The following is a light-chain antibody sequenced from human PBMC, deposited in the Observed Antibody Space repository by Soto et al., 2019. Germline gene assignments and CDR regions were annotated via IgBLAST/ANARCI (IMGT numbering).Light chain of an antibody. CDR2: GTS. V-gene: IGKV3-20*01. CDR1: QSVSSSY. J-gene: IGKJ1*01. CDR3: QQYGTRWT. Sequence: EIGLTQSPGTLSLSPGERATLSCRASQSVSSSYLGWYQQKPGQAPRLLIYGTSSRATGIPDRFSGSGSGTDFTLTISRLEPEDFAVYYCQQYGTRWTFGQGTKVDIK.